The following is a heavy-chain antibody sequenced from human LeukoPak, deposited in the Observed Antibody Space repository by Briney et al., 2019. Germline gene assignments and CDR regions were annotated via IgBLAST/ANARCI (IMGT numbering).Heavy chain of an antibody. CDR1: GYTLTELS. CDR2: FDPEDGET. J-gene: IGHJ4*02. Sequence: GASVKAPCKVSGYTLTELSMHWVRQAPGKGLEWMGGFDPEDGETIYAQKFQGRVTMTEDTSTDTAYMELSSLRSEDTAVYYCATDGTPTYYDFWSGYCHWGQGTLVTVSS. CDR3: ATDGTPTYYDFWSGYCH. D-gene: IGHD3-3*01. V-gene: IGHV1-24*01.